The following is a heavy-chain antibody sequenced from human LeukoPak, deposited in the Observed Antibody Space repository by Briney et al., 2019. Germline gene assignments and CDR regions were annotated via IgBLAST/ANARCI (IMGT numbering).Heavy chain of an antibody. CDR3: AKERDTATALDY. V-gene: IGHV3-23*01. Sequence: GGSLRLSCTVSGFTLSSYEMSWIRQAPGKGLEWVSSVDYSGGDTHYADSVKGRFTISRDNSKNTLYLQMNSLRAEDTAVYYCAKERDTATALDYWGQGTLVTVSS. J-gene: IGHJ4*02. D-gene: IGHD5-18*01. CDR2: VDYSGGDT. CDR1: GFTLSSYE.